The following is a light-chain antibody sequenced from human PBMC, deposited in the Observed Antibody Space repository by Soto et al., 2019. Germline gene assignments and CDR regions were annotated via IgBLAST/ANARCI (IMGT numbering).Light chain of an antibody. J-gene: IGLJ2*01. Sequence: QAVVTQEPSLTVSPGGTVTLTCGSSTGAVTSGHYPYWFQQRTGQAPRTLISDTSNRHSWTPARFSGSLLGGKAALTLSGAQPEDEADYYCLLSFSGVEVFGGGTKLTVL. V-gene: IGLV7-46*01. CDR2: DTS. CDR3: LLSFSGVEV. CDR1: TGAVTSGHY.